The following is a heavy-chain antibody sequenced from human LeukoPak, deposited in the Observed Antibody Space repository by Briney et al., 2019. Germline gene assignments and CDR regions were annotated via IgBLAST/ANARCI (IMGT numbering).Heavy chain of an antibody. J-gene: IGHJ5*02. CDR2: IYTIGST. Sequence: SETLSLTCTVSGGSISSYYWSWIRQPAGKGLEWIGRIYTIGSTNYNPSLKSRVTMSVDTSKNQFSLKLSSVTAADTAVYYCARDAYYYGHPVNWFDPWGQGTLVTVSS. CDR3: ARDAYYYGHPVNWFDP. CDR1: GGSISSYY. D-gene: IGHD3-10*01. V-gene: IGHV4-4*07.